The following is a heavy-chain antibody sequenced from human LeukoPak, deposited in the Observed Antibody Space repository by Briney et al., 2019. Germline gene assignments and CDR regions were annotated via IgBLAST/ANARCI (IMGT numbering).Heavy chain of an antibody. Sequence: GGSLRLSCVASGFTFSSYWMHWVRQDPRKGLVWVSRINGDGRNINYADSVRGRFTISRDNAKNTLFLQMNTLRVEDTAVYYCTRDLMDYDVSTGLHHYYMDVWGQGTTVIVSS. D-gene: IGHD3-9*01. CDR1: GFTFSSYW. J-gene: IGHJ6*02. CDR3: TRDLMDYDVSTGLHHYYMDV. CDR2: INGDGRNI. V-gene: IGHV3-74*01.